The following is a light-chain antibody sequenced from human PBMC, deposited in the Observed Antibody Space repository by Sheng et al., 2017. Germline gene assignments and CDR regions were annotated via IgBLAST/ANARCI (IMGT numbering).Light chain of an antibody. Sequence: EIVLTQSPGTLSLSPGERATLSCRASQSVSSSYLAWYQQKPGQAPRLLIYGASIRAAGIPDRFSASGSGTDFTLTISRLESEDFAVFYCHQYGSAPISFGGGTKVEIK. J-gene: IGKJ4*01. CDR2: GAS. CDR1: QSVSSSY. V-gene: IGKV3-20*01. CDR3: HQYGSAPIS.